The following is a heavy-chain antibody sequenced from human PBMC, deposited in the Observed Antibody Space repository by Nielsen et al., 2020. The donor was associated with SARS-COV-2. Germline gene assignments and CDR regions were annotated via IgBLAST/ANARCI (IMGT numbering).Heavy chain of an antibody. D-gene: IGHD3-9*01. CDR2: SYYSGST. Sequence: SELLSLTCTGAGGSISSYYWSWIRQPPGKGLEWIEYSYYSGSTNYNPSLKSRVTISVDTSKNQSSLKLSSVTAADTAVYYCARGLLRYFDWLDHWGQGTLVTVSS. V-gene: IGHV4-59*08. CDR3: ARGLLRYFDWLDH. CDR1: GGSISSYY. J-gene: IGHJ5*02.